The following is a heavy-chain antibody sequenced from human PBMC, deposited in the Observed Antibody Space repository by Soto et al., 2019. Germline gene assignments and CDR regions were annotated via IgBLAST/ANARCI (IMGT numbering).Heavy chain of an antibody. CDR2: ISWTSGSI. CDR1: GFTFDDYA. J-gene: IGHJ4*02. Sequence: GGSLRISCAASGFTFDDYAMHWVRQAPGQGLEWVSGISWTSGSIGYADSVKGRFTIARDSAKNSLYLQMNSLRAEDTALYYCAKGPGPLSSGWYFDYWGQGTLVTVSS. D-gene: IGHD6-19*01. V-gene: IGHV3-9*01. CDR3: AKGPGPLSSGWYFDY.